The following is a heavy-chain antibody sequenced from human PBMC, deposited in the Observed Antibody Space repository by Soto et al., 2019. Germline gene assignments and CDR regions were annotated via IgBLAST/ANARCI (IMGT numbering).Heavy chain of an antibody. Sequence: GGSLRLSCAASGFTFSSYWMSWVRQAPGKGLEWVANIKQDGSEKYYVDSVKGRFTISRDNAKNSLYLQMNSLRAEDTAVYYCARDSGSGGSCYDYWGQGTLVTVSS. D-gene: IGHD2-15*01. CDR1: GFTFSSYW. V-gene: IGHV3-7*01. CDR2: IKQDGSEK. CDR3: ARDSGSGGSCYDY. J-gene: IGHJ4*02.